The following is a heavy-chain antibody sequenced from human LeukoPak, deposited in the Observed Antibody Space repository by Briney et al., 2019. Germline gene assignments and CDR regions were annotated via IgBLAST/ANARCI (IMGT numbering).Heavy chain of an antibody. V-gene: IGHV3-23*01. Sequence: PGGSLRLSCAASGFTFSSYAMSWVRQAPGKGLEWVSAISGGGGSTYYEDSVKGRFTISRDNSKNTLYLQMNSLRAEDTAVYYCAKTPGGTVTTFFDYWGQGTLVTVSS. CDR3: AKTPGGTVTTFFDY. CDR2: ISGGGGST. CDR1: GFTFSSYA. D-gene: IGHD4-17*01. J-gene: IGHJ4*02.